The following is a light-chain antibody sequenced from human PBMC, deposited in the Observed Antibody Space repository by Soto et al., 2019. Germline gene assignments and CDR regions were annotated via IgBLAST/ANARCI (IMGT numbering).Light chain of an antibody. J-gene: IGKJ5*01. Sequence: DIQMTQSPSSLSASVGDRFTITCRASQSISSYLNWYQQKPGKAPKLLIYAASSLQSGVPSRFSGSGSETDFTLTISSLQPEDFATYFCQQLNSYPITFGQGTRLEI. V-gene: IGKV1-39*01. CDR1: QSISSY. CDR2: AAS. CDR3: QQLNSYPIT.